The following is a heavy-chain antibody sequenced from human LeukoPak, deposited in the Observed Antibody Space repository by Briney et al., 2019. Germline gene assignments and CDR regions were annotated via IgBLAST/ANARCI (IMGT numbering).Heavy chain of an antibody. J-gene: IGHJ4*02. CDR3: ARRGYDHDY. D-gene: IGHD5-12*01. V-gene: IGHV4-34*01. CDR1: GGSFSGYY. CDR2: INHSGST. Sequence: SETLSLTCAVSGGSFSGYYWSWLRQPPGKGLEWIGEINHSGSTNYNPSLKSRVTISVDTSKNQFSLKLSSVTAADTAVYYCARRGYDHDYWGQGTLVTVSS.